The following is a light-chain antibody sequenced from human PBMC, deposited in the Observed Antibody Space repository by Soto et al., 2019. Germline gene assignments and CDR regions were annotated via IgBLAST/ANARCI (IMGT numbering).Light chain of an antibody. CDR3: QRYNNWPLT. J-gene: IGKJ4*01. Sequence: EIVMAQSPATLSVSPGERATLSCRASQSISNNLAWYQQKPGQAPRLLIYGASTRATGIPARFSGSGSWTEFTLTISSLQSEDFAVYFCQRYNNWPLTFGGGTKVEIK. CDR1: QSISNN. V-gene: IGKV3-15*01. CDR2: GAS.